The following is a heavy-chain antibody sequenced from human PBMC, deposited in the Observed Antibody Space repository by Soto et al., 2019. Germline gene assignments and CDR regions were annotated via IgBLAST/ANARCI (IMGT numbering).Heavy chain of an antibody. D-gene: IGHD3-16*01. J-gene: IGHJ4*02. V-gene: IGHV4-59*01. Sequence: QVQLQESGPGLVKPSETLSLTCSISGGSISDYQWNWIRQPPGKGLEWIGYIYYSGRTNYNPSLKSRLTISLVTSTRQFSLRLRSATAADTAVYYCARMRGLGEISPYLDYWGQGALVTVSS. CDR3: ARMRGLGEISPYLDY. CDR2: IYYSGRT. CDR1: GGSISDYQ.